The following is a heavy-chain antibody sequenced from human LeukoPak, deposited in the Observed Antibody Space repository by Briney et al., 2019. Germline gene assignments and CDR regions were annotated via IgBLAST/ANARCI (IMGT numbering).Heavy chain of an antibody. J-gene: IGHJ4*02. V-gene: IGHV3-23*01. CDR1: GFTFSSYA. CDR3: ARVHSSSWSFDY. D-gene: IGHD6-6*01. Sequence: GGSLRLSCAASGFTFSSYAMSWVRQAPGKGLEWVSAISGSGGSTYYADSVKGRFTISRDNAKNTLYLQMNSLRAEETAVYYCARVHSSSWSFDYWGQGTLVTVSS. CDR2: ISGSGGST.